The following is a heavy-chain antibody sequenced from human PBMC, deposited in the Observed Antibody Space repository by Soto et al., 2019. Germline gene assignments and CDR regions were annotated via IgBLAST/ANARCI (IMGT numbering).Heavy chain of an antibody. Sequence: EVQLVETGGGLIQPGGSLRLSCAASGFTVSSNYMSWVRQAPGKGLEWVSVIYSGGSTYYADSVKGRFTISRDNSKNTLYLQMNSLRAEDTAVYYCARDLGLRWPARYYYGMDVWGQGTTVTVSS. CDR3: ARDLGLRWPARYYYGMDV. CDR2: IYSGGST. J-gene: IGHJ6*02. CDR1: GFTVSSNY. V-gene: IGHV3-53*02. D-gene: IGHD4-17*01.